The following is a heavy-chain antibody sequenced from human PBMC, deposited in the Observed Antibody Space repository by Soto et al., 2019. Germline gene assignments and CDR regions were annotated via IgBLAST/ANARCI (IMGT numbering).Heavy chain of an antibody. J-gene: IGHJ6*03. CDR2: IYYRGST. CDR3: ARQTGAYYYYYYYMDV. Sequence: QLQLQESGPGLVKPSETLSLTCTVSGGSISSSRYYWGWIRQPPGKGLEWIGRIYYRGSTYYNPSLKSRVTISVYTSKNQFSLKLSSVTAADTAVYYCARQTGAYYYYYYYMDVWGKGTTVTVSS. D-gene: IGHD3-10*01. CDR1: GGSISSSRYY. V-gene: IGHV4-39*01.